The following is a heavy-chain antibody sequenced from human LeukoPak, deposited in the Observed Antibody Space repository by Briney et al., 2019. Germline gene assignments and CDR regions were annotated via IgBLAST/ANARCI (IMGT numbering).Heavy chain of an antibody. D-gene: IGHD3-22*01. Sequence: GGSLRLSCAASGFTFSSYAMSWVRQAPGKGLEWVSAISGSGGSTYYADSVKGRFTISRDNSKNTLYLQMNSLRAEDTAVYYCAKISWDSSGYYFLDYWAREPWSPSPQ. CDR2: ISGSGGST. V-gene: IGHV3-23*01. CDR1: GFTFSSYA. CDR3: AKISWDSSGYYFLDY. J-gene: IGHJ4*02.